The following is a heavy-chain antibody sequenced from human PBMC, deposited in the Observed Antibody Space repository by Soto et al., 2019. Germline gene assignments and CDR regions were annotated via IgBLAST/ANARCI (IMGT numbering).Heavy chain of an antibody. CDR2: ISSSSSYI. CDR1: GFTFSSYS. J-gene: IGHJ3*02. CDR3: ARAALTYSSGWYGPRGGAFDI. D-gene: IGHD6-19*01. Sequence: GSLRLSCAASGFTFSSYSMNWVRQAPGKGLEWVSSISSSSSYIYYADSVKGRFTISRDNAKNSLYLQMNSLRAEDTAVYYCARAALTYSSGWYGPRGGAFDIWGQGTMVTVSS. V-gene: IGHV3-21*01.